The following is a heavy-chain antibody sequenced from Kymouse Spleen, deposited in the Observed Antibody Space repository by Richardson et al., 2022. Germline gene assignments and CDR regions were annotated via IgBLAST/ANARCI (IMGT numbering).Heavy chain of an antibody. J-gene: IGHJ5*02. D-gene: IGHD2-15*01. CDR3: ARRYCSGGSCYLNWFDP. CDR2: IYYSGST. CDR1: GGSISSSSYY. Sequence: QLQLQESGPGLVKPSETLSLTCTVSGGSISSSSYYWGWIRQPPGKGLEWIGSIYYSGSTYYNPSLKSRVTISVDTSKNQFSLKLSSVTAADTAVYYCARRYCSGGSCYLNWFDPWGQGTLVTVSS. V-gene: IGHV4-39*01.